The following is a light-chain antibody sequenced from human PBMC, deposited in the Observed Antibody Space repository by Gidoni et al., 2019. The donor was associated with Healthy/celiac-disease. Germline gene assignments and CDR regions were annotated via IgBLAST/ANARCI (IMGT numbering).Light chain of an antibody. V-gene: IGKV4-1*01. CDR1: QSVLYSSNNKNY. CDR3: QKYYSTPFT. J-gene: IGKJ3*01. CDR2: WAS. Sequence: DIVMTPSPDSLSVSLGERATINCKSSQSVLYSSNNKNYLAWYQQKPGQPPKLLIYWASTRESGVPDRFSGSGSGTDFTLTISSRQAEDVAVYYCQKYYSTPFTFGPGTKVDIK.